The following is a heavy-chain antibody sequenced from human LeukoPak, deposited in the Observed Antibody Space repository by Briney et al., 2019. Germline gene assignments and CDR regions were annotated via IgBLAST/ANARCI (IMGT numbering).Heavy chain of an antibody. Sequence: ASVEVSCKASGYTFTGYYMHWVRQAPGQGLEWMGWINPNSGGTNYAQKFQGRVTMTRDTSISTAYMELSRLRSDDTAVYYCARVLWFGELLGNNWFDPWGQGTLATVSS. J-gene: IGHJ5*02. CDR3: ARVLWFGELLGNNWFDP. D-gene: IGHD3-10*01. V-gene: IGHV1-2*02. CDR1: GYTFTGYY. CDR2: INPNSGGT.